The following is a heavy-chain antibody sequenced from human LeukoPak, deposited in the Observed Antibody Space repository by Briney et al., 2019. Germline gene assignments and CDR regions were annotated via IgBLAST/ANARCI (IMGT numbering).Heavy chain of an antibody. CDR2: ISFDGSKK. V-gene: IGHV3-30*04. CDR1: GFTSSSFA. Sequence: PGGSLRLSCAASGFTSSSFAMHWVRQAPGKGLEWVAVISFDGSKKQYVDSVKGRFSFSRDHSKNTLYLQMNSLRAEDTAVYYCARDQGTYGPLDYWSQGTLVTVSS. J-gene: IGHJ4*02. D-gene: IGHD3-10*01. CDR3: ARDQGTYGPLDY.